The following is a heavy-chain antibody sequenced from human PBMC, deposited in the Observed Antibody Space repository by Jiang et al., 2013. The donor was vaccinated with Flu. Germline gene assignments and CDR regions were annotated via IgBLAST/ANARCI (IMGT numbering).Heavy chain of an antibody. J-gene: IGHJ4*02. CDR3: ARGRPAAPDY. V-gene: IGHV1-8*01. D-gene: IGHD2-2*01. CDR1: GYTFTSYD. Sequence: SGAEVKKPGASVKVSCKASGYTFTSYDINWVRQATGQGLEWMGWMNPNSGNTGYVQKFQGRVTMTRDTSINTAYMELSSLSSEDTAVYYCARGRPAAPDYWGQGTLVTVSS. CDR2: MNPNSGNT.